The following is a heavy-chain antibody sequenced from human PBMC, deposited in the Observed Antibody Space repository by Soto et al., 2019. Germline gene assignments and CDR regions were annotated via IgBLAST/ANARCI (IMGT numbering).Heavy chain of an antibody. CDR1: GFTFSSYA. Sequence: GGSVRLSCGASGFTFSSYAMSWVRQAPGKGLEWVSAISGSGGSTYYADSVKGRFTISRDNSKNTLYLQMNSLRAEDTAVYYCAKDRVLLGWFDPWGQGTLVTVSS. J-gene: IGHJ5*02. CDR2: ISGSGGST. V-gene: IGHV3-23*01. D-gene: IGHD2-15*01. CDR3: AKDRVLLGWFDP.